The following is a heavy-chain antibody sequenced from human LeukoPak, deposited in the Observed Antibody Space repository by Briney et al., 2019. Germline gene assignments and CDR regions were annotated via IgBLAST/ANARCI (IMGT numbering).Heavy chain of an antibody. V-gene: IGHV6-1*01. CDR1: GDSVSSNSAA. Sequence: SQTLSLTCAISGDSVSSNSAAWNWIRQSPSRGLEWLERTYYKSKWYNDCAVSVKSRITINADTSENQFSLQLKSVTPEDTAVYYCARDSGSYSSSYRFDSWGQGTLVTVSS. CDR3: ARDSGSYSSSYRFDS. CDR2: TYYKSKWYN. D-gene: IGHD6-6*01. J-gene: IGHJ4*02.